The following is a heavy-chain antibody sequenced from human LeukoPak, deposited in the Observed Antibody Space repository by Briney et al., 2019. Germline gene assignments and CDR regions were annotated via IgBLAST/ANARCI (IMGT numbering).Heavy chain of an antibody. V-gene: IGHV4-38-2*01. CDR3: ARIRMITLGGVIVRTYYFDY. D-gene: IGHD3-16*02. CDR1: NYSISSGYY. CDR2: IYHRGNT. J-gene: IGHJ4*02. Sequence: SETLSLTCAVSNYSISSGYYWGWIRQPPGKGLEWIGSIYHRGNTYYNPSLKSRVTISVDTSKNQFSLKLSSVTAADTAVYYCARIRMITLGGVIVRTYYFDYWGQGTLVIVSS.